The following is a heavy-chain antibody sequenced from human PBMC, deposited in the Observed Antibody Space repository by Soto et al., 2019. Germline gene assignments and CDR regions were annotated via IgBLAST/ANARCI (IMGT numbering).Heavy chain of an antibody. V-gene: IGHV1-18*01. CDR1: GYTFTIYC. Sequence: VASVKGSCKASGYTFTIYCISWVRQAPGQGLEWMGWISAYNGNTNYAQKLQGRVTMTTDTSTSTAYMELRSLRSDDTAVYYCARDVLTFGGDIVIYYYYGMXVWGQGTTVXVSS. J-gene: IGHJ6*02. CDR2: ISAYNGNT. D-gene: IGHD3-16*02. CDR3: ARDVLTFGGDIVIYYYYGMXV.